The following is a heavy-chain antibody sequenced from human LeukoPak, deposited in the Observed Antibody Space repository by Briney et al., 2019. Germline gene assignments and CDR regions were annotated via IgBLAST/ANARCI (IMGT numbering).Heavy chain of an antibody. CDR3: ARISSLAVAGIN. CDR2: ISSSGSTI. Sequence: GGSLRPSCAASGFTFSSYEMNWVRQAPGKGLEWVSYISSSGSTIYYADSVKGRFTISRDNAKNSLYLQMNSLRAEDTAVYYCARISSLAVAGINWGQGTLVTVSS. D-gene: IGHD6-19*01. J-gene: IGHJ4*02. CDR1: GFTFSSYE. V-gene: IGHV3-48*03.